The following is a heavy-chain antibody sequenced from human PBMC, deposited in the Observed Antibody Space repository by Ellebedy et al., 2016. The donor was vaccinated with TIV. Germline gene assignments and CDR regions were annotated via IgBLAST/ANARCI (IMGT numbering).Heavy chain of an antibody. V-gene: IGHV1-3*01. D-gene: IGHD3-10*01. Sequence: ASVKVSXKASGYTFTSHIIHWVRQAPGQRLEWLGWINAGNGNTKYSQKFQGRVTITRDTFASTVYVEMSSLRSEDTAVFYCARDPEGAYYYGSAKFDYWGQGTLVTVSS. J-gene: IGHJ4*02. CDR2: INAGNGNT. CDR3: ARDPEGAYYYGSAKFDY. CDR1: GYTFTSHI.